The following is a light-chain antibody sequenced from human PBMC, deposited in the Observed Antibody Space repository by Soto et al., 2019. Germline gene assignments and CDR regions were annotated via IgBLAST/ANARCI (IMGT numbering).Light chain of an antibody. J-gene: IGLJ1*01. CDR2: DVF. Sequence: QSAMTQPRSMSGSPGQSVTISCTGTSSDVCYYNYVSWYQRHPGKAPKRMIYDVFKRPSGVPDRFSGSKSSNTASLTISGLQSEDEGDYYCCSYAGSYNIFLFGTGTKVTAL. V-gene: IGLV2-11*01. CDR1: SSDVCYYNY. CDR3: CSYAGSYNIFL.